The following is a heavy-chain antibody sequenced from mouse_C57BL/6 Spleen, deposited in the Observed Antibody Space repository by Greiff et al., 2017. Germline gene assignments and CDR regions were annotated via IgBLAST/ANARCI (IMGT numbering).Heavy chain of an antibody. J-gene: IGHJ4*01. CDR1: GYTFTSYW. CDR3: AAAQGYAMDY. Sequence: QVQLQQPGAELVKPGASVKLSCKASGYTFTSYWMHWVKQRPGQGLEWIGMIHPNSGSTNYNEMFKSKATLTVDKSSSTAYMQLSSRTSEDSAVYYCAAAQGYAMDYWGQGTSVTVSS. D-gene: IGHD3-2*02. V-gene: IGHV1-64*01. CDR2: IHPNSGST.